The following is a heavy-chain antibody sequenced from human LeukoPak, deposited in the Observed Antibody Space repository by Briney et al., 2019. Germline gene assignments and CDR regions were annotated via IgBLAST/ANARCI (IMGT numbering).Heavy chain of an antibody. D-gene: IGHD5-12*01. CDR2: TYYRSKWYN. V-gene: IGHV6-1*01. CDR3: ARDSSYSGYDRYDY. J-gene: IGHJ4*02. CDR1: GDSVSSNSVT. Sequence: SQTLSLTCAISGDSVSSNSVTWNWIRQSPSRGLEWLGRTYYRSKWYNDYAVSVKSRITINPDTSKNQFSLQLNSVTPEDTAVYYCARDSSYSGYDRYDYWGQGTLVTVSS.